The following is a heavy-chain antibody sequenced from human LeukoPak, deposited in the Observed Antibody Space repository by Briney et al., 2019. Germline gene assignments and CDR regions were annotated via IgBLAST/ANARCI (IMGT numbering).Heavy chain of an antibody. J-gene: IGHJ6*02. CDR3: ARSEVGYYGSGSYYTDYYYGMDV. V-gene: IGHV3-48*04. CDR2: STI. Sequence: STIHYAASVKGRFTISRDNAKNSLYLQMNSLRAEDTAVYYCARSEVGYYGSGSYYTDYYYGMDVWGQGTTVTVSS. D-gene: IGHD3-10*01.